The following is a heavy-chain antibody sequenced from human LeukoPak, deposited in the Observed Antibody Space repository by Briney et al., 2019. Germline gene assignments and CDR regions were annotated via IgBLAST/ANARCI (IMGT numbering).Heavy chain of an antibody. CDR3: ARGLDVVVPAAMPRRYYYYGMDV. Sequence: KPSQTLSLTCTVSGGSISSGDYYWSWIRQPPGKGLEWIGNIYYSGSTYYNPSLKSRVTISVDTSKNQFSLKLSSVTAADTAVYYCARGLDVVVPAAMPRRYYYYGMDVWGQGTTVTVSS. V-gene: IGHV4-30-4*01. CDR1: GGSISSGDYY. D-gene: IGHD2-2*01. J-gene: IGHJ6*02. CDR2: IYYSGST.